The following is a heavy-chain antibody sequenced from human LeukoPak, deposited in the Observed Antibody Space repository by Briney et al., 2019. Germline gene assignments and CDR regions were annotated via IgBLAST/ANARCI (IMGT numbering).Heavy chain of an antibody. J-gene: IGHJ3*02. D-gene: IGHD7-27*01. CDR2: IGTKSGNT. CDR3: ARTPLGKMHAFDI. Sequence: ASVTVSCKASGYTFTNDGISWVRQAPGQGLEWMGWIGTKSGNTNYAPSFQARVTPTTDTSSTTAYMELRSLTSDDTAAYYCARTPLGKMHAFDIWGQGTIVTVSS. V-gene: IGHV1-18*01. CDR1: GYTFTNDG.